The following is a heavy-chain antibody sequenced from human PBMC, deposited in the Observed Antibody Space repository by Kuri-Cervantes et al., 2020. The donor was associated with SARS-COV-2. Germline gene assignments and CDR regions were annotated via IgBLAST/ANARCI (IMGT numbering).Heavy chain of an antibody. CDR3: ARVKGDDFWSGRQSDAFDI. V-gene: IGHV4-61*02. CDR1: GGSISSGSYY. CDR2: IYTSGST. J-gene: IGHJ3*02. D-gene: IGHD3-3*01. Sequence: LRLSCTVSGGSISSGSYYWSWIRQPAGKGLEWIGRIYTSGSTNYNPSLKSRVTISVDTSKNQFSLKLSSVTAADTAVYYCARVKGDDFWSGRQSDAFDIWGQGTMVTVSS.